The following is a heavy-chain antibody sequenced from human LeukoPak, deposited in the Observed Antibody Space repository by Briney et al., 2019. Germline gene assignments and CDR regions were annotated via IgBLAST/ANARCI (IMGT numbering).Heavy chain of an antibody. V-gene: IGHV1-18*01. CDR3: ARGPPGYNGYDPNFDY. CDR2: ISAYNGNT. CDR1: GYTFTSYG. Sequence: GASVKVSCKASGYTFTSYGISWVRQAPGQGLEWMGWISAYNGNTNYAQKLQGRVTMTTDTSTSTAYMELRSLRSDDTAVYYCARGPPGYNGYDPNFDYWGQGTLVTVSS. J-gene: IGHJ4*02. D-gene: IGHD5-12*01.